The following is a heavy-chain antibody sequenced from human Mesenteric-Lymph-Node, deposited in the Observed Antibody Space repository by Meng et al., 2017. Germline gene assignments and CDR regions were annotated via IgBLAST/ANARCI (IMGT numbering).Heavy chain of an antibody. J-gene: IGHJ3*02. CDR1: GFTFSSYW. CDR3: ARHKYSSGWYVDAFDI. Sequence: GESLKISCVASGFTFSSYWMTWVRQAPGKGLEWVANIKQDGSEKYYVDSVKGRFTISRDNAQNSLYLQMNSLRAEDTAVYYCARHKYSSGWYVDAFDIWGQGTMVTVSS. CDR2: IKQDGSEK. D-gene: IGHD6-19*01. V-gene: IGHV3-7*01.